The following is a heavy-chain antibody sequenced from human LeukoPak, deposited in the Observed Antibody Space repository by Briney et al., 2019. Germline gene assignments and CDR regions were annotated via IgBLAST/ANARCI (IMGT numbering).Heavy chain of an antibody. CDR1: GSTFSSYS. J-gene: IGHJ4*02. Sequence: GASLRLSCAASGSTFSSYSMNWVPQAPGKGLELVSSISSSSSCICYADSVKGRFTISRDNAKNSLYLQMNSLRAEDTAVYYCARADYGDYCSFDYWGQGTLDTVSS. V-gene: IGHV3-21*01. CDR2: ISSSSSCI. D-gene: IGHD4-17*01. CDR3: ARADYGDYCSFDY.